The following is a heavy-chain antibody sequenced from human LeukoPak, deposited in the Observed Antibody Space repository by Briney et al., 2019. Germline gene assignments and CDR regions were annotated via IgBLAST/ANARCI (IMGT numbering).Heavy chain of an antibody. D-gene: IGHD6-19*01. CDR2: ISSSSNYI. V-gene: IGHV3-21*01. CDR1: GFTFSSYG. J-gene: IGHJ4*02. CDR3: ARGTLGAWGW. Sequence: GRSLRLSCAASGFTFSSYGLHWVRQAPGKGLEWVSSISSSSNYIHYADSVKGRFTISRDNAKNSLYLQMNSLRAEDTAVYFCARGTLGAWGWWGQGTLVTVSS.